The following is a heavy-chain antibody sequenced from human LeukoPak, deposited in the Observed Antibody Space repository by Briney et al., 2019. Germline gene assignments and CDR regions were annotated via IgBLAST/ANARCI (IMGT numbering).Heavy chain of an antibody. V-gene: IGHV3-30*02. D-gene: IGHD5/OR15-5a*01. Sequence: GGSLRLSCAASGFTFSSHGMHWVRQAPGKGLEWVSFIRRDGSNQYYAESVKGRFTISRDNSKNTLDLQMGSLRVEDTAVYYCAVSFDYWGQGTLVTVSS. CDR1: GFTFSSHG. CDR3: AVSFDY. CDR2: IRRDGSNQ. J-gene: IGHJ4*02.